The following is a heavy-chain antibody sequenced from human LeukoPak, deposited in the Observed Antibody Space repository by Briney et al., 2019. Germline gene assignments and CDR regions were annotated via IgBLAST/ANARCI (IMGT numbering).Heavy chain of an antibody. V-gene: IGHV1-69*13. Sequence: GAAVKVSCKASGGTFSSYAISWVRQAPGQGLEWMGGIIPIFGTANYAQKFQGRVTITADESTSTAYMELSSLRSEDTAVYYCARVRGSGSYYNWLDPWGQGTLVTVSS. CDR2: IIPIFGTA. CDR1: GGTFSSYA. D-gene: IGHD3-10*01. CDR3: ARVRGSGSYYNWLDP. J-gene: IGHJ5*02.